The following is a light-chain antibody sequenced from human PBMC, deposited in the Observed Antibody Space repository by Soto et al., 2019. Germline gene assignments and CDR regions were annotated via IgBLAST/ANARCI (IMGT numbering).Light chain of an antibody. CDR2: GAS. J-gene: IGKJ1*01. Sequence: EIVLTQSPATLSVSPGERATLSCRASQSVGTYFAWYQQKPGQPPRPLIYGASTRATGIPARFSGSGSGTEFTLTISSLQSEDFAVYYCQQYNDWPRTFGQGTKVEIK. V-gene: IGKV3-15*01. CDR3: QQYNDWPRT. CDR1: QSVGTY.